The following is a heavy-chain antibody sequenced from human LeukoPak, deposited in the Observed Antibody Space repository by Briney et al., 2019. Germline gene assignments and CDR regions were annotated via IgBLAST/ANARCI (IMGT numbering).Heavy chain of an antibody. J-gene: IGHJ5*02. V-gene: IGHV1-46*01. Sequence: GASVKVSCKASGYTFTSYSMHWVRQAPGQGLEWMGIINPSGGSTSYAQKFQGRVTMTRDMSTSTVYMELSSLRSEDTAVYYCARALSRYCSSTSCYRGDWFDPWGQGTLVTVSS. CDR1: GYTFTSYS. D-gene: IGHD2-2*01. CDR2: INPSGGST. CDR3: ARALSRYCSSTSCYRGDWFDP.